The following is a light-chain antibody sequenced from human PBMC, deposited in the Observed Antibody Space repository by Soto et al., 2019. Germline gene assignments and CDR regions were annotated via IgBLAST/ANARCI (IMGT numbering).Light chain of an antibody. V-gene: IGKV3-11*01. Sequence: LLTQSPVTLSLSPWESVTLSCRASQSVSSYLAWYQQKAGQAPSLLIYDATKRAIGIPARFSGSGSGTDFTLTISSLEPEDFAVYYCQQRSNWPKTFGHGTKVDIK. CDR2: DAT. CDR3: QQRSNWPKT. CDR1: QSVSSY. J-gene: IGKJ1*01.